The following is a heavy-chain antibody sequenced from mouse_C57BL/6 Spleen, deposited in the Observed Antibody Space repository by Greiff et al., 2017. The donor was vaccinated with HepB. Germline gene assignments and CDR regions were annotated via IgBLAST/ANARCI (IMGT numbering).Heavy chain of an antibody. V-gene: IGHV1-55*01. J-gene: IGHJ2*01. CDR3: SRCLIATVVADY. D-gene: IGHD1-1*01. CDR1: GYTFTSYW. Sequence: QVQLQQPGAELVKPGASVKISCKASGYTFTSYWMTWVKQRPGQGLEWIGDIYPGSGSTNYNEKFKSKATLTVDTSSSTAYMQLSSLTSEDSAVYYYSRCLIATVVADYWGQGTTVTAAS. CDR2: IYPGSGST.